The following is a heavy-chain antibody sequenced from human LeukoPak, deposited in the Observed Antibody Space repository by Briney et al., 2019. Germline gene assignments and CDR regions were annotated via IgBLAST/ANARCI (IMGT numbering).Heavy chain of an antibody. CDR1: GFTFSSYW. D-gene: IGHD1-26*01. V-gene: IGHV3-74*01. CDR3: ARAYSESYGLGYYYMDV. CDR2: IKTDGSNT. Sequence: PGGSLRLSCAASGFTFSSYWMHWVRQAPGKGLVWVSRIKTDGSNTNYADSVKGRFTISRDNAKKSLYLQMNSLRAEDTAVYYCARAYSESYGLGYYYMDVWGKGTTVTVSS. J-gene: IGHJ6*03.